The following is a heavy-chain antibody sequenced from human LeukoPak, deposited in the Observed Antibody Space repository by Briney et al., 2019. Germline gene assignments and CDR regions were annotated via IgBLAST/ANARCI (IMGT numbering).Heavy chain of an antibody. CDR3: ARAGDKLLNWFDP. D-gene: IGHD1-14*01. Sequence: KPSETLSLTCTVSGGSISSGDYYWSWIRQPPGKGLEWIVYIYYSGSTYYNPSLKSRITISVDTSNNQFSLKLSSVTAADTAVYYCARAGDKLLNWFDPWGQGTLVTVSS. CDR2: IYYSGST. CDR1: GGSISSGDYY. J-gene: IGHJ5*02. V-gene: IGHV4-30-4*01.